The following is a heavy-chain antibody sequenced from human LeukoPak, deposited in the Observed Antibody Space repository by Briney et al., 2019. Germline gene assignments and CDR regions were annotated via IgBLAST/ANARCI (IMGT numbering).Heavy chain of an antibody. D-gene: IGHD4-11*01. V-gene: IGHV1-8*03. CDR2: INPNTGNA. CDR3: ARVGYSNSYDY. Sequence: ASVKVSCKASGYTFTGYYMHWVRQAPGQGLEWMGWINPNTGNAGYAQKFQDRVTIMWDASISTAYMDLSSLRSEDTAVYYCARVGYSNSYDYWGQGTLVTVSS. J-gene: IGHJ4*02. CDR1: GYTFTGYY.